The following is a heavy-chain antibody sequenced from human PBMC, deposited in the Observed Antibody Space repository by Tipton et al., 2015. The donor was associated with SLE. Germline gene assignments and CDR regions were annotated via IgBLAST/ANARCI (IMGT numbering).Heavy chain of an antibody. CDR2: IYYSGST. CDR3: ARGGGAAGTGVDY. Sequence: TLSLTCAVSGYSISSGYYWGWIRQPPGKGLEWIGNIYYSGSTYYNPSLKSPVTISVDTSKNQFSLKLSSVTAADTAVYYCARGGGAAGTGVDYWGQGTLVTVSS. J-gene: IGHJ4*02. V-gene: IGHV4-38-2*01. D-gene: IGHD6-13*01. CDR1: GYSISSGYY.